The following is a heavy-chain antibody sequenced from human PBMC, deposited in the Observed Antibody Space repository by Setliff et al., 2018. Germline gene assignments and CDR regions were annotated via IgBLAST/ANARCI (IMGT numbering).Heavy chain of an antibody. CDR3: ARTESPDTYGDPYGSGSQKPIDF. D-gene: IGHD3-10*01. CDR1: GFTFSRYW. Sequence: PGGSLRLSCAASGFTFSRYWMTWVRQAPGKGLEWVANIKQDGSEKYYVDSVKGRFTISRDNAKNSLYLQMNSLRVEDTAVYYCARTESPDTYGDPYGSGSQKPIDFWGQGTLVTVSS. V-gene: IGHV3-7*01. J-gene: IGHJ5*01. CDR2: IKQDGSEK.